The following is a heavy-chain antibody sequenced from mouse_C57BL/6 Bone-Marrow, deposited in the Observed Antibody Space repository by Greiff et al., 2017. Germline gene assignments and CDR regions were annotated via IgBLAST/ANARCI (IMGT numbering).Heavy chain of an antibody. CDR1: GFSLTSYG. D-gene: IGHD1-1*01. CDR2: IWGVGST. CDR3: ASSYYGSSSWFAY. V-gene: IGHV2-6*01. Sequence: QVQLKESGPGLVAPSQSLSITCTVSGFSLTSYGVDWVRQSPGTGLEWLGVIWGVGSTNYNSALKSRLSISKDNSKSQVFLKMNSLQTDDTAMYYCASSYYGSSSWFAYWGQGTLVTVSA. J-gene: IGHJ3*01.